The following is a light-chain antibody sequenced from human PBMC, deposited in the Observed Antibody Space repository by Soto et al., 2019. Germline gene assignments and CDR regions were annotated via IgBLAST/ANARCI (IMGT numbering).Light chain of an antibody. J-gene: IGKJ1*01. CDR1: QSVSSSY. V-gene: IGKV3-20*01. CDR2: GAS. CDR3: QQYGSSTSCT. Sequence: EIVLTQSPGTLSLSPGERATLSCRASQSVSSSYLAWYQQKHGQAPRVLIYGASSRATGLPDRLSGRRSGTYFSLTFSTLELEDFAVYYCQQYGSSTSCTLAQGTKVDIK.